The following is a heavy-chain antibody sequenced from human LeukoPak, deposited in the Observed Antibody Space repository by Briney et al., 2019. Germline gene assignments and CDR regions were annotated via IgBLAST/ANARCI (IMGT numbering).Heavy chain of an antibody. D-gene: IGHD6-13*01. CDR2: IYPGDSDT. J-gene: IGHJ5*02. Sequence: PVESLKISCKGSGYSFTSYWIGWVRQVPGKGLEWMGIIYPGDSDTRYSPSFQGQVTISADKSISTAYLQWSSLKASDTAMYYCARRVGLGIEAAGGSWFDPWGQGTLVTVSS. CDR1: GYSFTSYW. V-gene: IGHV5-51*01. CDR3: ARRVGLGIEAAGGSWFDP.